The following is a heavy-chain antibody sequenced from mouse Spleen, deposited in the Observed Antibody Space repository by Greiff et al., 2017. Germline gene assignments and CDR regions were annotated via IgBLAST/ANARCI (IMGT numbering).Heavy chain of an antibody. CDR3: ARGGLTTPYYFDY. J-gene: IGHJ2*01. D-gene: IGHD2-1*01. Sequence: QVQLQQPGAELVKPGASVKLSCKASGYTFTSYWMQWVKQRPGQGLEWIGEIDPSDSYTNYNQKFKGKATLTVDTSSSTAYMQLSSLTSEDSAVYYCARGGLTTPYYFDYWGQGTTLTVSS. CDR1: GYTFTSYW. CDR2: IDPSDSYT. V-gene: IGHV1-50*01.